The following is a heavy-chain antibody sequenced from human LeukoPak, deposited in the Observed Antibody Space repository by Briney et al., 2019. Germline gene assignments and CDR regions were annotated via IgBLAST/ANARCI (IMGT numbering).Heavy chain of an antibody. CDR2: INPNSGGT. Sequence: GASVKVSCKASGYTFTGYYMHWVRQAPGQGLEWMGWINPNSGGTNYAQKFQGRVTMTRDTSISTAYMELSRLRSDDTAVYYCASTPLRFLEWWGFDAWGQGTLVTVSS. J-gene: IGHJ5*02. V-gene: IGHV1-2*02. CDR1: GYTFTGYY. CDR3: ASTPLRFLEWWGFDA. D-gene: IGHD3-3*01.